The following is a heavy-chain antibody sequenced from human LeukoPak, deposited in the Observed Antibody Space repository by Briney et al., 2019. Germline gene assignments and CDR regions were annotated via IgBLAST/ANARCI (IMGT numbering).Heavy chain of an antibody. CDR3: ARDTESSAPLFDY. CDR1: GFTFSSYG. Sequence: GGSLRLSCGASGFTFSSYGMHWVRQAPGEGLEWVAVIWFDGSNKFYTDSVKGRFTISRDNSKNTLYLQMNSLRAEDTAVYYCARDTESSAPLFDYWGQGTLVTVSS. V-gene: IGHV3-33*01. CDR2: IWFDGSNK. D-gene: IGHD3-22*01. J-gene: IGHJ4*02.